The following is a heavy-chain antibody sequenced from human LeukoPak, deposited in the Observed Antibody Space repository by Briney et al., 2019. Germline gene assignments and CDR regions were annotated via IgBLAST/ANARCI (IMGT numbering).Heavy chain of an antibody. J-gene: IGHJ4*02. CDR1: GFTFSSYG. Sequence: PGRSLRLSCAASGFTFSSYGMHWVRQAPGKGLEWVAVISYDGSNKYYADPVKGRFTISRDNSKNTLYLQMNSLRAEDTAVYYCANLHPFYDSSGYYLDYWGQGTLVTVSS. CDR3: ANLHPFYDSSGYYLDY. V-gene: IGHV3-30*18. CDR2: ISYDGSNK. D-gene: IGHD3-22*01.